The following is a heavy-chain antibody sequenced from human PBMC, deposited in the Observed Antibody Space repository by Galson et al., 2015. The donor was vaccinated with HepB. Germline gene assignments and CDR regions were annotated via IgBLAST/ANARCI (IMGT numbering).Heavy chain of an antibody. CDR2: INAGNGNT. CDR1: GYTFTSYA. J-gene: IGHJ4*02. D-gene: IGHD6-19*01. V-gene: IGHV1-3*01. Sequence: SVKVSCKASGYTFTSYAMHWVRQAPGQRLEWMGWINAGNGNTKYSQKFQGRVTITRDTSASTAYMELSSLRSEDTAVYYCARDLRRLAPTFGYWGQGTLVTVSS. CDR3: ARDLRRLAPTFGY.